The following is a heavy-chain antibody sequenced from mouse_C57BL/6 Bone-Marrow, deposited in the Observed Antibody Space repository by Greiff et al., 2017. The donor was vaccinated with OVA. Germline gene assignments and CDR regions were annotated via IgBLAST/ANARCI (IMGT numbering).Heavy chain of an antibody. V-gene: IGHV1-69*01. D-gene: IGHD2-4*01. CDR3: ARGIYYDYGD. CDR2: IDPSDSYT. J-gene: IGHJ3*01. CDR1: GYTFTSYW. Sequence: QVQLKQPGAELVMPGASVKLSCKASGYTFTSYWMHWVKQRPGQGLEWIGEIDPSDSYTNYNQKFKGKSTLTVDKSSSTAYMQLSSLTSEDSAVYYCARGIYYDYGDWGQGTLVTVSA.